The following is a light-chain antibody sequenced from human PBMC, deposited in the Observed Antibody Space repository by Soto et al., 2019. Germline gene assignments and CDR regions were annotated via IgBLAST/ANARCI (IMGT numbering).Light chain of an antibody. Sequence: DIQMTQSPSTLSASVGDRVTITCGASQSIGSYLAWYQQKPGKAPKVLIYKASSLESGVPSRFSGRGSGTEFTLTISSLQPDDFATYYCQQYNSYSWTFGQGTKVEIK. CDR1: QSIGSY. J-gene: IGKJ1*01. CDR3: QQYNSYSWT. CDR2: KAS. V-gene: IGKV1-5*03.